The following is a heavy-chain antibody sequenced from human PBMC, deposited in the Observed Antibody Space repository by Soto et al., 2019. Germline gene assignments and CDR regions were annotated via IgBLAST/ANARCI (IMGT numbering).Heavy chain of an antibody. CDR2: ISDSGGST. CDR3: AKDGGWSLAVAGLFDY. D-gene: IGHD6-19*01. CDR1: GSTFSSDD. V-gene: IGHV3-23*01. J-gene: IGHJ4*02. Sequence: EVHLLEYGGGLVQPGGSLRLSCVVSGSTFSSDDMSWVRQAPGRGLEWVSGISDSGGSTYYADSVKGRFTISRDNAKNTLYLQMKSLRVEDTALYYCAKDGGWSLAVAGLFDYWAREPRSPSPQ.